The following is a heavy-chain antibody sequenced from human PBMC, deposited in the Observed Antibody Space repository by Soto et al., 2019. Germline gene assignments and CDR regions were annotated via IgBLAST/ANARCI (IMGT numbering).Heavy chain of an antibody. D-gene: IGHD3-3*01. J-gene: IGHJ4*02. V-gene: IGHV4-4*07. CDR3: ARGGQDFWSGPFDY. CDR2: IDNSGST. Sequence: PSETLSLTCTVSGGSISNYFCNWIRQPAGKGLEWIGRIDNSGSTNYNPSLRSRITMSADTSRNQFSLKLNSVTAADRAVYYGARGGQDFWSGPFDYWGQGALVTVSS. CDR1: GGSISNYF.